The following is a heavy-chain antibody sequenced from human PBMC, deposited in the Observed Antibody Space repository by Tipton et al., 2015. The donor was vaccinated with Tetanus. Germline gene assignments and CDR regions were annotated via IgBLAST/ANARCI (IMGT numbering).Heavy chain of an antibody. V-gene: IGHV3-21*01. CDR1: GFTFSSYA. Sequence: SLRLSCAASGFTFSSYAMHWVRQAPGKGLEWVASISSGSAQIYYADSVEGRFTISRDNSKNSVYLQMSSLRADDTAVYYCARLEEYTYGFDLWGQGTLVTVSS. D-gene: IGHD3/OR15-3a*01. J-gene: IGHJ4*02. CDR2: ISSGSAQI. CDR3: ARLEEYTYGFDL.